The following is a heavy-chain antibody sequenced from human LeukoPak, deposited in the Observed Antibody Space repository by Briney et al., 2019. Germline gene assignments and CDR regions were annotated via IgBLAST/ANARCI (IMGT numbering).Heavy chain of an antibody. Sequence: ASVKVSCKASGYTFTGYCLHWVRQAPGQGLEWMGWINTNTGNPTYAQGFTGRFVFSLDTSVSTAYLQISSLKAEDTAVYYCARWGGPIAAAGEPFDYWGQGTLVTVSS. CDR3: ARWGGPIAAAGEPFDY. CDR2: INTNTGNP. D-gene: IGHD6-13*01. CDR1: GYTFTGYC. J-gene: IGHJ4*02. V-gene: IGHV7-4-1*02.